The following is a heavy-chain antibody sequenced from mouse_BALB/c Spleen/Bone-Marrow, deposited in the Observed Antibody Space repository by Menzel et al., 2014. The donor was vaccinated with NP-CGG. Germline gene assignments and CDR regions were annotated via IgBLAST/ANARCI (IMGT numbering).Heavy chain of an antibody. CDR1: EYEFPSHD. J-gene: IGHJ3*01. V-gene: IGHV5-2*01. CDR3: ARHGGYDPFAY. CDR2: INSDGGST. D-gene: IGHD2-2*01. Sequence: DVQLQESGGGLVQPGESLKLSCESNEYEFPSHDMSWVRKTLEKRLELVAAINSDGGSTYYPDTMERRFIISRDNTKXTLYLQMSSLRSEGTALYYCARHGGYDPFAYWGQGTLVTVSA.